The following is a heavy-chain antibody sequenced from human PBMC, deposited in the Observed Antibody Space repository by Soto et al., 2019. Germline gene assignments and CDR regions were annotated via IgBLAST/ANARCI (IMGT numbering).Heavy chain of an antibody. J-gene: IGHJ6*02. CDR3: ARDDYGMDV. Sequence: PGGTLRLSCAASGFTVSSNYMNWVRQAPGKGLEWVSVIYSGGSTYYADSVKGRFTISRDNSKNTLYLQMNSLRVEDTAVYYCARDDYGMDVWGQGTTVPVSS. CDR2: IYSGGST. V-gene: IGHV3-53*01. CDR1: GFTVSSNY.